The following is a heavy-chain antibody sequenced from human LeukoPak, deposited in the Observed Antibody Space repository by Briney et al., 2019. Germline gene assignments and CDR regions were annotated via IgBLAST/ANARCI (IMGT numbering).Heavy chain of an antibody. V-gene: IGHV1-69*13. J-gene: IGHJ6*03. CDR3: AREGASSPDYYYYYYMDV. CDR2: IIPIFGTA. Sequence: ASVKVSCKASGGTFSSYAISWVRQAPGQGLEWMGGIIPIFGTANYAQKFQGRVTITADESTSTAYMELSSLRSEDTAVYYCAREGASSPDYYYYYYMDVWGKGTTVTISS. CDR1: GGTFSSYA. D-gene: IGHD2-2*01.